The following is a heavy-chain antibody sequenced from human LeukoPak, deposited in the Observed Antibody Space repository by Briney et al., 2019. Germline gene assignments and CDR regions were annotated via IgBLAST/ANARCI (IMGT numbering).Heavy chain of an antibody. CDR2: ISTSGST. V-gene: IGHV4-4*09. D-gene: IGHD1-1*01. CDR1: RGSISTYY. CDR3: ARRRTTGTTGYFDY. J-gene: IGHJ4*02. Sequence: SETLSLTCTISRGSISTYYWSWIRQPPGRGLEWIGYISTSGSTNYNPSLKSRVTISVDTSKNQFSLNPTSVTAADTAVYYCARRRTTGTTGYFDYWGQGTLVTVSS.